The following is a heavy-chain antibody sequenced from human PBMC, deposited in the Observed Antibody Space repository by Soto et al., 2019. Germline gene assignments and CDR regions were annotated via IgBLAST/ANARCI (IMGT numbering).Heavy chain of an antibody. Sequence: QVQLVQSGAEVKKPGASVKVSCKASGYTFTSYDINWVRQATGQGLEWMGWMNPNSGNTGYAQKFQGRVTMTRNTSISTDYMELSSLRSEDTAVYYCARDYTMVRGVPPGYWGQGTLFTVSS. CDR3: ARDYTMVRGVPPGY. V-gene: IGHV1-8*01. CDR2: MNPNSGNT. J-gene: IGHJ4*02. CDR1: GYTFTSYD. D-gene: IGHD3-10*01.